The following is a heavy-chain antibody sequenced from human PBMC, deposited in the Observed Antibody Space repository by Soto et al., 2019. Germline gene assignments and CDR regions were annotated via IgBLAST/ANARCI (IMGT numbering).Heavy chain of an antibody. Sequence: SATLSLACCVSGGSISSPSYYWGWIRQPPWKWLEWIGSIYSSGGTNYNPSLKSLVTMSVDTSKTKFSLKLTSVTAAATAGYYCARARAVVGSDIWIDLWGHVNLVNVSS. D-gene: IGHD1-1*01. CDR1: GGSISSPSYY. CDR3: ARARAVVGSDIWIDL. V-gene: IGHV4-39*07. J-gene: IGHJ5*02. CDR2: IYSSGGT.